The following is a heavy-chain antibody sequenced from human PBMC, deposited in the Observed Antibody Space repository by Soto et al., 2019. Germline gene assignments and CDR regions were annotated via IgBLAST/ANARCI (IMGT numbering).Heavy chain of an antibody. CDR2: ISAYNGNT. CDR1: GYTFTSYG. CDR3: ARDRPYAGDPPYLDYGMDV. V-gene: IGHV1-18*01. Sequence: ASVKVSCKASGYTFTSYGISWVRQAPGQGLEWMGWISAYNGNTNYAQKLQGRVTMTTDTSTSTAYMELRSLRSDDTAVYYCARDRPYAGDPPYLDYGMDVWGQGTTVTVSS. D-gene: IGHD7-27*01. J-gene: IGHJ6*02.